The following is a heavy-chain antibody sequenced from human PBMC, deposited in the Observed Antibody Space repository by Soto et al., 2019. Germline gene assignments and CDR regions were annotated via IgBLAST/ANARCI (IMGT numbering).Heavy chain of an antibody. CDR2: IYYSGST. CDR3: ARELLQLRYFDWPLGDAFDI. D-gene: IGHD3-9*01. Sequence: SETLSLTCTVSGGSISSGGYYWSWIRQHPGKGLERIGYIYYSGSTYYNPSLKSRVTISVDTSKNQFSLKPSSVTAADTAVYYCARELLQLRYFDWPLGDAFDIWGQGTMVTVSS. J-gene: IGHJ3*02. V-gene: IGHV4-31*03. CDR1: GGSISSGGYY.